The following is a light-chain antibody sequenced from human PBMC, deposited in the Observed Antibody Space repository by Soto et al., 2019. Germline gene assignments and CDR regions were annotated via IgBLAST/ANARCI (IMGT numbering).Light chain of an antibody. CDR2: AAS. CDR1: QDISTW. J-gene: IGKJ2*01. V-gene: IGKV1-12*02. CDR3: QQAGSVPYT. Sequence: DIQVTQSPSSVSASVGDTVTITCRASQDISTWLAWYQQEPGKAPKLLIYAASSLQTGVPSRFSGSGSGTDFTLTISTLQPEDFAVYFCQQAGSVPYTFGQGTKLEIK.